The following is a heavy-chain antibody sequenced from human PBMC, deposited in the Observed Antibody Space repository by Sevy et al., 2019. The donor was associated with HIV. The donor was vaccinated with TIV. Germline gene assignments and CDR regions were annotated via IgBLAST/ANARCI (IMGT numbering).Heavy chain of an antibody. Sequence: GGSLRLSCAVSGFTFSTYAMSWVRQAPGKGLEWVSAISGSGGSSTYYADSVKGRFTISRDDSKNSLYLQLNSLRAEDTAIYYCARKYDSSGYFDYWGQGTVVTVSS. V-gene: IGHV3-23*01. CDR1: GFTFSTYA. J-gene: IGHJ4*02. D-gene: IGHD3-22*01. CDR2: ISGSGGSST. CDR3: ARKYDSSGYFDY.